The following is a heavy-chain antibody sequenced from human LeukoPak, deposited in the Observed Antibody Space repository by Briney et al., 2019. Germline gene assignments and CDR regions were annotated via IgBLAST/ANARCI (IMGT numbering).Heavy chain of an antibody. Sequence: GGSLRLSCAASGFTFSSYSMNWVRQAPGKGLEWVSAISGSGGSTYYADSVKGRFTISRDNSKNTLYLQMNSLRAEDTAVYYCAKDFHQWELPFDYWGQGTLVTVSS. J-gene: IGHJ4*02. CDR1: GFTFSSYS. V-gene: IGHV3-23*01. CDR2: ISGSGGST. CDR3: AKDFHQWELPFDY. D-gene: IGHD1-26*01.